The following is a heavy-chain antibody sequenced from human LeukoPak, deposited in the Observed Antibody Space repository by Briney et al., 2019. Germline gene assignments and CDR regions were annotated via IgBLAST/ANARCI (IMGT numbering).Heavy chain of an antibody. Sequence: SETLSLTCAVYGGSFSGYYWSWIRQPPGKGLEWIGEINHSGSTNYNPSLKSRVTISVDTSKNQFSLKLSSVTAADTAVYYCARDEYSSSMDAFDIWGQGTMVTVSS. V-gene: IGHV4-34*01. CDR3: ARDEYSSSMDAFDI. CDR1: GGSFSGYY. D-gene: IGHD6-6*01. CDR2: INHSGST. J-gene: IGHJ3*02.